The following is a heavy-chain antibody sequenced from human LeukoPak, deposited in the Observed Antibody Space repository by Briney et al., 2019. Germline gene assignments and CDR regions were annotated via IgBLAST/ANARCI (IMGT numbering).Heavy chain of an antibody. D-gene: IGHD3-10*01. CDR3: ARDSPMVRGTYGMDV. V-gene: IGHV3-11*06. CDR2: ISSSSSYT. J-gene: IGHJ6*02. CDR1: GFTFSDYY. Sequence: GGSLRLSCAASGFTFSDYYMSWIRQAAGKGLEWESYISSSSSYTNYADSVKGRFTISRDNAKNALYLQMNSLRAEDTAVYYCARDSPMVRGTYGMDVWGQGTTVTVSS.